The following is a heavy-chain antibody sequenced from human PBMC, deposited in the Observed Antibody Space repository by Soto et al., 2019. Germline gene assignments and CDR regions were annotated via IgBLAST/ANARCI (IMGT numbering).Heavy chain of an antibody. CDR2: VSAGGDNT. CDR1: GFTFANYA. J-gene: IGHJ6*03. D-gene: IGHD1-1*01. CDR3: ENVAQLHYYFDF. Sequence: GGSLRLSCTASGFTFANYAMHWVRQAPGKGLEWVSRVSAGGDNTDYADAVKGRFTISRDNSKNTLFLQMTSLRAEDTALYYCENVAQLHYYFDFWGRGTTVTVSS. V-gene: IGHV3-23*01.